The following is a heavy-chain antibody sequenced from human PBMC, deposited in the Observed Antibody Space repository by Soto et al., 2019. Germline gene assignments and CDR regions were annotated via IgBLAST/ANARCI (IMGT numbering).Heavy chain of an antibody. D-gene: IGHD3-3*02. J-gene: IGHJ3*02. CDR2: IYWDDDQ. Sequence: QITLKESGPTLVKPTQSLTLTCTVSGFSLSGHGVGVGWIRQPPGKALEWLALIYWDDDQRYSPSLKTRLTITKDTSKNQVVLTMTNMDPVDTATYYCAHAFGGTSWPNDAFDIWGQGTVVTVSS. CDR1: GFSLSGHGVG. V-gene: IGHV2-5*02. CDR3: AHAFGGTSWPNDAFDI.